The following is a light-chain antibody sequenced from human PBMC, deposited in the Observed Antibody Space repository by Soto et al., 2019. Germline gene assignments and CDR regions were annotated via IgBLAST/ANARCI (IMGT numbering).Light chain of an antibody. V-gene: IGLV2-14*01. CDR1: SSDVGGYNY. Sequence: QSALTQPASVSGSPGQSITISCTGTSSDVGGYNYVSWYQQHPGKAPKLMIYNVSNRPSGVSNRFSGSKSGNTASLTISGLQAEDEGHYYCSSYTSSSTLVVFGGGTKLTVL. CDR2: NVS. J-gene: IGLJ2*01. CDR3: SSYTSSSTLVV.